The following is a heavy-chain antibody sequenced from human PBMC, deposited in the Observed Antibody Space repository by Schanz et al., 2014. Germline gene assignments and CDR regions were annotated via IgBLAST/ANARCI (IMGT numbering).Heavy chain of an antibody. CDR3: ARGYCAGTSCPIFDY. CDR2: INTKTGNP. D-gene: IGHD2-2*01. Sequence: QGKRVQSESELKNPGASFTLSCPPTGYSFLPSSIPFVLQAPGQGLEWMGWINTKTGNPTYAQGFTGRFVFSLDTSGSTTHLQITNLKADDTAVYYCARGYCAGTSCPIFDYGGQGTLVTVSS. V-gene: IGHV7-4-1*02. J-gene: IGHJ4*02. CDR1: GYSFLPSS.